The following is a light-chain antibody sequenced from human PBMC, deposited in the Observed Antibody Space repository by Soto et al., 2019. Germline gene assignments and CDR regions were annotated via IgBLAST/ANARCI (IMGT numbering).Light chain of an antibody. CDR2: EVS. J-gene: IGLJ1*01. CDR1: SSDVGGYNY. Sequence: QSALTQPASVSGSPGQSITISCTGTSSDVGGYNYVSWYQQHPGKAPKLMIYEVSYRPSGVSNRFSGSKSGNTASLTISGLQAEDEADYYCSSYTSDSTPFVFGTGTQLTVL. V-gene: IGLV2-14*01. CDR3: SSYTSDSTPFV.